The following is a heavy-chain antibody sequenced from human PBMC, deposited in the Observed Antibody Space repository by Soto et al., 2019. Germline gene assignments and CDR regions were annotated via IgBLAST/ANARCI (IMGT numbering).Heavy chain of an antibody. CDR2: IYSGGST. J-gene: IGHJ2*01. D-gene: IGHD6-19*01. V-gene: IGHV3-53*04. CDR3: ERGSDWYSLYWYFDL. CDR1: GFTVSTNY. Sequence: EVQLVESGGGLVQPGGSLRLSCAASGFTVSTNYMSWVRQAPGKGLEWVSVIYSGGSTNYADSVKGRFTISRHNSKNTLYLQMNSLRVEDTAVYYCERGSDWYSLYWYFDLWGRGTLVTVSS.